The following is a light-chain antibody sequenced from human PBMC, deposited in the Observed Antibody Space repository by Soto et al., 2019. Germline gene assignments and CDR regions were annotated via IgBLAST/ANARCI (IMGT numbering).Light chain of an antibody. CDR2: DAS. J-gene: IGKJ3*01. Sequence: EIVLTQSPDTLSLSPGERATLSCRASQSVRSSLAWYQQKPGQAPRLLIYDASNRATGIPARFSGSGSGTDFPLTISSREPEVSAVYYCQQRSNWPPEVTFGPGTKVDIK. V-gene: IGKV3-11*01. CDR1: QSVRSS. CDR3: QQRSNWPPEVT.